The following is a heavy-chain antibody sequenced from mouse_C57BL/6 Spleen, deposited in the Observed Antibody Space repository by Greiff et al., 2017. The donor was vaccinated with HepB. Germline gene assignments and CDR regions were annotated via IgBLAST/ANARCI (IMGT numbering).Heavy chain of an antibody. J-gene: IGHJ4*01. D-gene: IGHD2-5*01. V-gene: IGHV5-4*01. Sequence: EVQGVESGGGLVKPGGSLKLSCAASGFTFSSYAMSWVRQTPEKRLEWVATISDGGSYTYYPDNVKGRFTISRDNAKNNLYLQMSHLKSEDTAMYYCARESYSNPLAMDYWGQGTSVTVSS. CDR1: GFTFSSYA. CDR3: ARESYSNPLAMDY. CDR2: ISDGGSYT.